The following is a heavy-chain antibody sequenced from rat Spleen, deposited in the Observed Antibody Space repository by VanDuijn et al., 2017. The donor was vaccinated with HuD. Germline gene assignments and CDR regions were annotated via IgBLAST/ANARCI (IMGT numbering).Heavy chain of an antibody. V-gene: IGHV5-20*01. CDR2: ISYDGGSS. J-gene: IGHJ2*01. CDR1: GFTFSDYY. CDR3: TRDPDGSYYFD. Sequence: EVQLVESGGGLVQPGRSLKLSCAASGFTFSDYYMDWVRQAPTKGLEWVASISYDGGSSYYRDSVKGRFTISRDNAKSSLYLQMDSLRSEDTATYYCTRDPDGSYYFDWGQGVMVTVSS. D-gene: IGHD1-12*02.